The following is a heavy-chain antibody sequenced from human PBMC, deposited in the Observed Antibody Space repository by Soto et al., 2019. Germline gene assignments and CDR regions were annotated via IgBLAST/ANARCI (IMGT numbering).Heavy chain of an antibody. V-gene: IGHV3-7*01. Sequence: ESGGGLVQPGGSLRLSCAASGFTFSSYWMSWVRQAPGKGLEWVANIKQDGSEKYYVDSVKGRFTISRDNAKNSLYLQMNSLRAEDTAVYYCARDWGVPAAGYNWFDPWGQGTLVTVSS. CDR2: IKQDGSEK. D-gene: IGHD2-2*01. CDR3: ARDWGVPAAGYNWFDP. CDR1: GFTFSSYW. J-gene: IGHJ5*02.